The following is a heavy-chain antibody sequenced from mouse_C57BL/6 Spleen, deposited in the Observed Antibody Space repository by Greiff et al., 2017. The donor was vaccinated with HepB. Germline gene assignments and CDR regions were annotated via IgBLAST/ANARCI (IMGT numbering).Heavy chain of an antibody. D-gene: IGHD2-5*01. V-gene: IGHV1-4*01. CDR2: INPSSGYT. Sequence: QVQLQQSGAELARPGASVKMSCKASGYTFTSYTMHWVKQRPGQGLEWIGYINPSSGYTKYNQKFKDKATLTADKSSSTAYMQLSSLTSEDSAVYYCARGSNYPYAMDYWGQGTSVTVSS. CDR1: GYTFTSYT. J-gene: IGHJ4*01. CDR3: ARGSNYPYAMDY.